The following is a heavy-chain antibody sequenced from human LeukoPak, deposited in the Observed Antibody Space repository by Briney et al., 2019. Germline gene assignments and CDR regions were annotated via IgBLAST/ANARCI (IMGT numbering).Heavy chain of an antibody. J-gene: IGHJ5*02. CDR2: VYYSGST. CDR1: GGSISSSSYY. V-gene: IGHV4-39*07. CDR3: ARLGVDP. Sequence: SETLSLTCTVSGGSISSSSYYWGWIRQPPGKGLEWIGSVYYSGSTYYNPSLKSRVTISVDTSKNQFSLKLSSVTAADTAVYYCARLGVDPWGQGTLVTVSS.